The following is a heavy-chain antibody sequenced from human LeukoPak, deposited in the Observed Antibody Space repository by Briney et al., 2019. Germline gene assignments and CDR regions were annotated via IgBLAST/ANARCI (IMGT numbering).Heavy chain of an antibody. CDR1: GGTFSSYA. D-gene: IGHD6-19*01. Sequence: VASVKVSCKASGGTFSSYAISWVRQAPGQGLEWLGGIIPIFGTANYAQKFQGRVTITADESTSTAYMELSSLRSEDTAVYYYARGGSGWYGRYFDYWGQGTLVTVSS. CDR3: ARGGSGWYGRYFDY. CDR2: IIPIFGTA. V-gene: IGHV1-69*13. J-gene: IGHJ4*02.